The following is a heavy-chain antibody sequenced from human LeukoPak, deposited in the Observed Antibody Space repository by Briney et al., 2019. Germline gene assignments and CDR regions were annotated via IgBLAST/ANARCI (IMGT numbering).Heavy chain of an antibody. CDR1: GDSISINYN. CDR2: IFYSGAT. J-gene: IGHJ4*02. D-gene: IGHD6-19*01. V-gene: IGHV4-39*01. CDR3: VRHRQWLLFPDY. Sequence: SETLSLTCTVSGDSISINYNWGWIRQPPGKGLEWIGSIFYSGATFYSPSLKSRVTISVDTSKNQFSLKLSSMTAADTAVYYCVRHRQWLLFPDYWGQGTLVTVSS.